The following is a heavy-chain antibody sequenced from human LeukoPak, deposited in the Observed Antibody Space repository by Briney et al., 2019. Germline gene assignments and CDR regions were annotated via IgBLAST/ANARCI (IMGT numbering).Heavy chain of an antibody. CDR1: GGTFSSYA. V-gene: IGHV1-69*13. J-gene: IGHJ4*02. Sequence: ASVKVSCKASGGTFSSYAISWVRPAPGQGLEWMGGIIPIFGTANYAQKFQGRVTITADESTSTAYMELSSLRSEDTAVYYCARENYGKKYYFDYWGQGTLVIVSS. D-gene: IGHD4-17*01. CDR3: ARENYGKKYYFDY. CDR2: IIPIFGTA.